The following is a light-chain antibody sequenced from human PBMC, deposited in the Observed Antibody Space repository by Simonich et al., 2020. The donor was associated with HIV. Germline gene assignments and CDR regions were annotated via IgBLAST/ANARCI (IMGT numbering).Light chain of an antibody. CDR1: RSVSRN. CDR3: QQYHNWPPYT. J-gene: IGKJ2*01. V-gene: IGKV3-15*01. Sequence: EIVMTQSPATLSVSPGERATLSCRASRSVSRNLAWYQQKPGQTPRLLIYGASTRATGIPARFSGSGSGTEFTLTISSMQSEDVVVYYCQQYHNWPPYTFGQGTKVEIK. CDR2: GAS.